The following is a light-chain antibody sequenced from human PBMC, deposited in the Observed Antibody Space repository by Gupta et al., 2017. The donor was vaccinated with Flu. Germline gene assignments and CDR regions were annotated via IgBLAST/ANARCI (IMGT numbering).Light chain of an antibody. Sequence: DIVLTQSPATLSLSPGERATLSCRASQSVSSSLAWYQQKPGRAPILLVYDVFKRATAIPDRFSGSGSGTAFTLTISSLEPEDFAVYYCQSGVTFGGGTKVEIK. CDR2: DVF. CDR3: QSGVT. V-gene: IGKV3-11*01. CDR1: QSVSSS. J-gene: IGKJ4*01.